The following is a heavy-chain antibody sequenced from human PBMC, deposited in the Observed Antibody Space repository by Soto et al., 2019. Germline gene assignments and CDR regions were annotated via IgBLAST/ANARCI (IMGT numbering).Heavy chain of an antibody. J-gene: IGHJ4*02. V-gene: IGHV4-31*03. D-gene: IGHD7-27*01. CDR3: ARSHRDNWGSPDYFDY. CDR1: GGSISSGGYD. CDR2: IYYNGDT. Sequence: SETLSLTCTVSGGSISSGGYDWSWIRQHPGKGLEWIGYIYYNGDTYYNPSLKSRVSISIDTSKNQFSLRLTSVTAADTAVYYCARSHRDNWGSPDYFDYWGQGTLVTVSS.